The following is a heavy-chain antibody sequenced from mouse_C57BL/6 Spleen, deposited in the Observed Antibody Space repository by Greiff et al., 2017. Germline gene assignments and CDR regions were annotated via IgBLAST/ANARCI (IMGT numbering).Heavy chain of an antibody. CDR3: ASELTGTWFAY. CDR1: GYTFTSYW. V-gene: IGHV1-50*01. Sequence: VQLQQPGAELVKPGASVKLSCKASGYTFTSYWMQWVKQRPGQGLEWIGEIDPSDSYTNYNQKFKGKATLTVDTSSSTAYMQLSSLTSEDSAVYYCASELTGTWFAYWGQGTLVTVSA. J-gene: IGHJ3*01. CDR2: IDPSDSYT. D-gene: IGHD4-1*01.